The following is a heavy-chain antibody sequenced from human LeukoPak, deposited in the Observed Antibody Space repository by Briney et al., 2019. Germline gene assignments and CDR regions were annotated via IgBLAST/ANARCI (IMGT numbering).Heavy chain of an antibody. V-gene: IGHV3-23*01. Sequence: PGGSLRLSCAASGFTFSSYDMSWVRQAPGKGPEWVSTISGSGGTTNFADSVKGRFTISRENSKNTLYLQMNSLRAADTAKYYCAKASRRHCGTTICYTLDYWGQGILVTVSS. CDR3: AKASRRHCGTTICYTLDY. J-gene: IGHJ4*02. D-gene: IGHD2-2*02. CDR2: ISGSGGTT. CDR1: GFTFSSYD.